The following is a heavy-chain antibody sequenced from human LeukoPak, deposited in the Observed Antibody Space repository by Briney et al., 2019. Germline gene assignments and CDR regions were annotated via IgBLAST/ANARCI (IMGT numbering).Heavy chain of an antibody. J-gene: IGHJ4*02. CDR2: INPSGGST. Sequence: ASVKVSCKASGYTFTSYYMHWVRQAPGQGLERMGIINPSGGSTSYAQKFQARVTMTRDTSTSTVYMELSSLRSEDTAVYYCARGGESSGWYMELFDYWGQGTLVTVSS. CDR3: ARGGESSGWYMELFDY. V-gene: IGHV1-46*01. D-gene: IGHD6-19*01. CDR1: GYTFTSYY.